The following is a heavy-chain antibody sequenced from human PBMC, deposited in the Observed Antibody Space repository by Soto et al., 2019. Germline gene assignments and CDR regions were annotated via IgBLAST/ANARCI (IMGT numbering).Heavy chain of an antibody. CDR3: ARDNDVDYYDISGYLLLDY. J-gene: IGHJ4*02. CDR2: TYYRSKWYN. Sequence: SQTLSLTCAISGDSVSSNSAAWNWIRQSPSRGLAWLGRTYYRSKWYNDYAVSVKSRITINPDTSKNQFSLQLNSVTPEDTAVYYCARDNDVDYYDISGYLLLDYWGQGTLVTVSS. V-gene: IGHV6-1*01. CDR1: GDSVSSNSAA. D-gene: IGHD3-22*01.